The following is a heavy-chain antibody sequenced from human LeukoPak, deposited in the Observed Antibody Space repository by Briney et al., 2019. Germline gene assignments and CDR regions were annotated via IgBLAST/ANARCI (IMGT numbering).Heavy chain of an antibody. CDR1: GGSISSYY. V-gene: IGHV4-4*09. D-gene: IGHD3-3*01. CDR3: ARHGDKSGRFDP. J-gene: IGHJ5*02. CDR2: IYTSGST. Sequence: NTSETLSLTCTVSGGSISSYYWSWIRQPPGKGLEWIGYIYTSGSTNYNPSLKSRVTISVDTSKNQFSLKLSSVTAADTAVYYCARHGDKSGRFDPWGQGTLVTVSS.